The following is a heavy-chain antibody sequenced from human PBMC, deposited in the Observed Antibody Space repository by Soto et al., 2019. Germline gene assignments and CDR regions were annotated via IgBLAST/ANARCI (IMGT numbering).Heavy chain of an antibody. V-gene: IGHV1-2*07. Sequence: ASVKVSCKASGYTFTDYYMHWVRQAPGQELEWMGWINPHTGAADYEHKFQGRVTMTRDTSISTAYMEVSSLASDDTAVYYCARDPIGGGAPYYCDYWGQGTLVTVSS. CDR3: ARDPIGGGAPYYCDY. CDR2: INPHTGAA. D-gene: IGHD3-16*01. CDR1: GYTFTDYY. J-gene: IGHJ4*02.